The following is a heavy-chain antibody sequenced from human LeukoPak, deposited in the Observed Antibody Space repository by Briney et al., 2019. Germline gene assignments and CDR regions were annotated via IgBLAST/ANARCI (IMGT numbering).Heavy chain of an antibody. D-gene: IGHD1-26*01. V-gene: IGHV3-72*01. J-gene: IGHJ3*02. CDR1: GFSFSDHY. CDR3: TRGYSGTYIYAFDI. Sequence: GGSLRLSCAASGFSFSDHYIDWVRQAPGKGLQWVGRSRNKANSDTTEYAASVKGRFIISREDSKNSLYLQMNSLKTEDTAVYYCTRGYSGTYIYAFDIWGQGTMVTVSS. CDR2: SRNKANSDTT.